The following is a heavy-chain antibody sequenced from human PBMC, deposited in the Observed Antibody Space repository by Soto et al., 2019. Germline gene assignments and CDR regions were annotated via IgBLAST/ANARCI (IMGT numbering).Heavy chain of an antibody. V-gene: IGHV3-48*02. Sequence: GGSLRLSCGASGFTFSSYGMNWVRQAPGKGLEWVSYISSGPVTTNYADSVKGRFTISRDNAKSSLYLQLNSLRDDDTAVYYCARGGAGSPDYWGQGTLVTVSS. D-gene: IGHD1-26*01. CDR2: ISSGPVTT. CDR3: ARGGAGSPDY. J-gene: IGHJ4*02. CDR1: GFTFSSYG.